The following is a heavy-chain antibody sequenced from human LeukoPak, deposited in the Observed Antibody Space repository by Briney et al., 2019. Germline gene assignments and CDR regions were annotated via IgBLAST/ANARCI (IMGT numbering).Heavy chain of an antibody. CDR3: ASIPGCSGGSCRHGGYGMDV. CDR2: IYYSGST. J-gene: IGHJ6*02. CDR1: GGSISSYY. V-gene: IGHV4-59*08. D-gene: IGHD2-15*01. Sequence: PSETLSLTCTVSGGSISSYYWSWIRQPPGKGLEWIGYIYYSGSTNYNPSLKSRVTISVDTSKNQFSLKLSSVTAADTAVYYCASIPGCSGGSCRHGGYGMDVWGQGTTVTVSS.